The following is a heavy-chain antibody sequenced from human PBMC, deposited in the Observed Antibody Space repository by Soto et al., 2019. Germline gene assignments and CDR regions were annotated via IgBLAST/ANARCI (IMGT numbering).Heavy chain of an antibody. CDR2: ISGSGGTT. D-gene: IGHD1-26*01. CDR3: AKSIVGATSAFDI. CDR1: GFTFSSYA. V-gene: IGHV3-23*01. J-gene: IGHJ3*02. Sequence: GGALRLSCAASGFTFSSYAMTWVRQAPGKGLEWVSAISGSGGTTYYADSVKGRFTISRDNSKNTLYLQMNSLRAEDTAVYYCAKSIVGATSAFDIWGQGTMVTVSS.